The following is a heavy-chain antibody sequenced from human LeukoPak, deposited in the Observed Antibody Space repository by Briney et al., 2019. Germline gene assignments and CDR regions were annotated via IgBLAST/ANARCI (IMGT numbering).Heavy chain of an antibody. D-gene: IGHD6-19*01. CDR1: GYTFTGYY. V-gene: IGHV1-2*02. Sequence: ASVKVSCKASGYTFTGYYMHWVRQAPGQGLGWMGWINPNSGGTNYAQKFQGRVTMTRDTSISTAYMELSRLRSDDTAVYYCATTSGYSSGWYDYWGQGTLVTVSS. J-gene: IGHJ4*02. CDR2: INPNSGGT. CDR3: ATTSGYSSGWYDY.